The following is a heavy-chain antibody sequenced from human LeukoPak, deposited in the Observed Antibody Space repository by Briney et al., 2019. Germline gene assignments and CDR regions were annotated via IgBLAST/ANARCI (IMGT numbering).Heavy chain of an antibody. CDR1: GYSISSGYY. Sequence: SETLSLTCTVSGYSISSGYYWGWIRQPPGKGLEWIGSIYHSGSAYYNPSLKSRVTISVDTSKNQFSLKLSSVTAADTAVYYCARRRVPHRAPADYWGQGTLVTVSS. V-gene: IGHV4-38-2*02. CDR2: IYHSGSA. CDR3: ARRRVPHRAPADY. D-gene: IGHD3-10*01. J-gene: IGHJ4*02.